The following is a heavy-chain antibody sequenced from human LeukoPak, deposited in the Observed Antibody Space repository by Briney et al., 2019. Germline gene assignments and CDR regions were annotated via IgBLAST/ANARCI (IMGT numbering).Heavy chain of an antibody. CDR1: GGSISSYY. V-gene: IGHV4-59*08. CDR2: IYYSGST. CDR3: AGTYYYDSSGYSYFDY. D-gene: IGHD3-22*01. J-gene: IGHJ4*02. Sequence: PSETLSLTCTVSGGSISSYYWSWIRQPPGKGLEWIGYIYYSGSTNYNPSLKSRVTISVDTYKNQFSLKLSSVTAADTAVYYCAGTYYYDSSGYSYFDYWGQGTLVTVSS.